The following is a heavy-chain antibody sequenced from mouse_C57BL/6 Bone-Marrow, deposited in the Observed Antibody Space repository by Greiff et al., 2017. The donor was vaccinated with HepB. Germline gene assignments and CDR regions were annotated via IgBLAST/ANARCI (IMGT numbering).Heavy chain of an antibody. V-gene: IGHV1-52*01. Sequence: QVQLQQPGAELVRPGSSVKLSCKASGYTFTSYWMHWVKQRPIQGLEWIGNIDPSDSETHYNQKFKDKATLTVDKSSSTAYMQLSSLTSEDSAVYYCARHYDYVAWFAYWGQGTLVTVSA. CDR3: ARHYDYVAWFAY. D-gene: IGHD2-4*01. J-gene: IGHJ3*01. CDR1: GYTFTSYW. CDR2: IDPSDSET.